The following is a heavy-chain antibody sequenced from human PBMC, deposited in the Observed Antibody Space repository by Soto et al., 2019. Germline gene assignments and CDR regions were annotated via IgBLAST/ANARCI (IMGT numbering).Heavy chain of an antibody. CDR2: ISGSAGST. CDR1: GFTFSNNA. V-gene: IGHV3-23*01. CDR3: AKQGPDSRLRGGIWGSYGKHIHAFNT. J-gene: IGHJ3*02. D-gene: IGHD3-16*01. Sequence: PGGSLRLSCAASGFTFSNNAMSWVRQAPGKGLEWVSTISGSAGSTFYADSVKGRFTISRDNSKDTLYLQMNSLRAEDTAVYYCAKQGPDSRLRGGIWGSYGKHIHAFNTWGQGKMDTVSS.